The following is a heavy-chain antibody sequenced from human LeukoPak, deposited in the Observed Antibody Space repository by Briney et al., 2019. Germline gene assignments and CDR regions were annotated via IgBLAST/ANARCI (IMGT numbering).Heavy chain of an antibody. CDR2: IKQDGSEK. D-gene: IGHD2-21*01. Sequence: GGSLSLSCAASGYRFSNNWMSWVRQAPGKGLEWVANIKQDGSEKYYVDSVKGRFTISRDNAKSSLYLQMSSLRAEDTAIYYCARHRVGDSDAFDVWGQGTVVTVSS. V-gene: IGHV3-7*01. CDR1: GYRFSNNW. J-gene: IGHJ3*01. CDR3: ARHRVGDSDAFDV.